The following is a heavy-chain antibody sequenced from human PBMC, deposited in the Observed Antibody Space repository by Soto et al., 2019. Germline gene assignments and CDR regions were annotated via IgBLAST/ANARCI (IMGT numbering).Heavy chain of an antibody. CDR3: ARALRLIVVVPAATNAFDI. V-gene: IGHV3-7*01. Sequence: GGSLRLSCAASGFTFSSYWMSWVRQAPGKGLEWVANIKQDGSEKYYVDSVKGRFTISRDNAKNSLYLQMNGLRAEDTAVYYCARALRLIVVVPAATNAFDIWGQGTLVTGSS. J-gene: IGHJ3*02. CDR2: IKQDGSEK. CDR1: GFTFSSYW. D-gene: IGHD2-2*01.